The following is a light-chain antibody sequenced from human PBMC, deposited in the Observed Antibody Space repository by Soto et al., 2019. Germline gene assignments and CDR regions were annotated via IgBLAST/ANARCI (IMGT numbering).Light chain of an antibody. CDR3: SSYAGNNMRV. J-gene: IGLJ1*01. CDR1: SSDVGAYDF. Sequence: QSALTQPPSASGSLGQSVTISCAGTSSDVGAYDFVSWYQRHPDKVPKLIIYEVSNRPSGVPDRFSGSKSGNTASLTVSGLQAEDEAEYYCSSYAGNNMRVFGTGTKLTVL. CDR2: EVS. V-gene: IGLV2-8*01.